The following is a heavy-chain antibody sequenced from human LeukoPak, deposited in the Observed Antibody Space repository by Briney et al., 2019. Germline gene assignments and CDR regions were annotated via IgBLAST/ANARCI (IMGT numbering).Heavy chain of an antibody. V-gene: IGHV1-46*01. CDR1: GYTFTSYY. J-gene: IGHJ3*02. Sequence: ASLKVSCTASGYTFTSYYMHWVRQAPGQGLEWMGIINPSGGSTSYAQKFQGRVTMARDTSTSTVYMEPSSLRSEDAAVYYCARDEQFAYDAFDIWGQGTMVTVSS. D-gene: IGHD6-6*01. CDR2: INPSGGST. CDR3: ARDEQFAYDAFDI.